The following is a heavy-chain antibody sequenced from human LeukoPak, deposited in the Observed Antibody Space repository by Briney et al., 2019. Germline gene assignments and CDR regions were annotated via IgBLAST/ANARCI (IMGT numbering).Heavy chain of an antibody. V-gene: IGHV3-7*01. CDR1: GFTVSNCW. D-gene: IGHD3-16*01. J-gene: IGHJ4*02. Sequence: GGSLRLSCAASGFTVSNCWMSWVRQAPGKGLEWVANMKPDGSEKNYVDSVKGRFTISRDDAKNSLYLQMNSLRAEDTAVYYCARSFDYVWGRDWGQGTLVTVSS. CDR2: MKPDGSEK. CDR3: ARSFDYVWGRD.